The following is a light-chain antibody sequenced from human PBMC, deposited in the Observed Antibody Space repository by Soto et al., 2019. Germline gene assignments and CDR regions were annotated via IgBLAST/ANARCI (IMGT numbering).Light chain of an antibody. J-gene: IGKJ1*01. V-gene: IGKV1-39*01. CDR3: QQSYSTSWT. CDR2: AAS. Sequence: DIQMTQSGSSLSASVGDRVTITCRASQSISSYLNWYQQKPGKAPKLLIYAASSLQSGVPSRFSGSGSGTDVTLTISSLQPEDFATYYCQQSYSTSWTFGQGTKVEIK. CDR1: QSISSY.